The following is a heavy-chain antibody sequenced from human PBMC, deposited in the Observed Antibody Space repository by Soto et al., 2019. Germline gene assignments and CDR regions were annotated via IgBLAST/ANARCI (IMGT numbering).Heavy chain of an antibody. D-gene: IGHD2-8*01. V-gene: IGHV1-46*04. CDR2: INPSGVST. J-gene: IGHJ5*01. CDR3: ARLIGDSWLDS. CDR1: GYTFSSYY. Sequence: ASVKVSCKASGYTFSSYYMHWVRQAPGQGLEWVGLINPSGVSTNYAQKLQGRVTMTKDTSNNQLSLQLNSVTPDDTAVYYCARLIGDSWLDSWGQGTLVTVSS.